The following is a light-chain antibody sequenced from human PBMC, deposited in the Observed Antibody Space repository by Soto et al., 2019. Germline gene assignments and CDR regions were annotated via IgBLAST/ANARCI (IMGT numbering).Light chain of an antibody. Sequence: DIQMTQSPSSLSASVGDRLTITCRASQGIRNYLAWYQQKPGKVPKLLIYAASTLQSGAPSRFSGSGSGTDFSLTISSLQPEDVATYYCQKYDSAPWTFGQGTKVEIK. J-gene: IGKJ1*01. CDR2: AAS. CDR3: QKYDSAPWT. CDR1: QGIRNY. V-gene: IGKV1-27*01.